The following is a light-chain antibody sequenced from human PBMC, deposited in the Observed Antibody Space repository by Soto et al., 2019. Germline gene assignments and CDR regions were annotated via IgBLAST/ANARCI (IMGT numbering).Light chain of an antibody. Sequence: QSVLTQPASVSGSPRQSITISCTGTSSDVGDFDYVSWHQHHPGKAPKLIIYEVSNRPSGVSNRFSGSKSGNTASLTTSGLQAEDEADYYCSSYTSSATLVFGPGTKLTVL. CDR3: SSYTSSATLV. CDR2: EVS. V-gene: IGLV2-14*01. CDR1: SSDVGDFDY. J-gene: IGLJ1*01.